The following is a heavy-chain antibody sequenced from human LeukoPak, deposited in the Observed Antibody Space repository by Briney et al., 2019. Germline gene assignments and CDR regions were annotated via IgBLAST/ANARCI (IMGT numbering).Heavy chain of an antibody. Sequence: PSETLSLTCTVSGGSISSYYWSWIRQLAGKGLEWIGRIYTSGSTNYNPSLKSRVTMSVDTSKNQFSLKLSSVTAADTAVYYCARTGGGSSSVYYYGMDVWGQGTTVTVSS. CDR1: GGSISSYY. CDR2: IYTSGST. V-gene: IGHV4-4*07. J-gene: IGHJ6*02. D-gene: IGHD6-6*01. CDR3: ARTGGGSSSVYYYGMDV.